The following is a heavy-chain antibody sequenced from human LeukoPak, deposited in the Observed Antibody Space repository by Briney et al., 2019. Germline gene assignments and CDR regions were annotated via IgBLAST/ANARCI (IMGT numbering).Heavy chain of an antibody. Sequence: GGSLRLSCAASGFTFSSYAMSWVRQAPGKGLEWVSVISGSGGNTYYADSVKGRFTISRDNSKNTLYLQMNSLRAEDTAVYYCAKDQVVVVAATHYYYYGMDVWGQGTTVTVSS. CDR2: ISGSGGNT. J-gene: IGHJ6*02. CDR1: GFTFSSYA. V-gene: IGHV3-23*01. D-gene: IGHD2-15*01. CDR3: AKDQVVVVAATHYYYYGMDV.